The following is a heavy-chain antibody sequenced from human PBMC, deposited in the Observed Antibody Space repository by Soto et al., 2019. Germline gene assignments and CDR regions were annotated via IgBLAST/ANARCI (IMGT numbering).Heavy chain of an antibody. CDR1: RFTFSNYA. V-gene: IGHV3-23*01. D-gene: IGHD1-26*01. J-gene: IGHJ6*02. CDR2: ISGSGGST. Sequence: GGSLRLFCAASRFTFSNYAMSWVRQAPGKGLEWVSAISGSGGSTYYADSVKGRFTISRDNSKNTLYLQMNSLRAEDTAVYYCAKEETKWGNFYYYDMDVWGQGTTVTVSS. CDR3: AKEETKWGNFYYYDMDV.